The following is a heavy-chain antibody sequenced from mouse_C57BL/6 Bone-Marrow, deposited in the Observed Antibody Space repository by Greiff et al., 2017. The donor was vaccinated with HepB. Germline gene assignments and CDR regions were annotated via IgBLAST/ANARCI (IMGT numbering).Heavy chain of an antibody. Sequence: LVKPGASVKISCKASGYAFSSSWMNWVKQRPGKGLEWIGRIYPGDGDTNYNGKFKGKATLTADKSSSTAYMQLSSLTSEDSAVYFCALITPYFDVWGTGTTVTVSS. J-gene: IGHJ1*03. V-gene: IGHV1-82*01. CDR1: GYAFSSSW. D-gene: IGHD1-1*01. CDR2: IYPGDGDT. CDR3: ALITPYFDV.